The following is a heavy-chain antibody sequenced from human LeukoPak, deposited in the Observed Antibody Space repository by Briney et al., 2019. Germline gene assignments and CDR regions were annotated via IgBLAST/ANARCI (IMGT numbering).Heavy chain of an antibody. J-gene: IGHJ4*02. CDR1: GFTFSSYG. CDR2: IWYDGSNK. CDR3: AREGPRGNSQFDY. D-gene: IGHD2/OR15-2a*01. V-gene: IGHV3-33*01. Sequence: GGSLRLSCAASGFTFSSYGMHWVRQAPGKGLEWVALIWYDGSNKYYADSVKGRLTISRDNSKNTLYLQMNSLRAEDTAVYYCAREGPRGNSQFDYWGXGIPVTVSS.